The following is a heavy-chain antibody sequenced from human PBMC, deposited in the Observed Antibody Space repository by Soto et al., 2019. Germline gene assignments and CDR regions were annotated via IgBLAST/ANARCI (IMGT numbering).Heavy chain of an antibody. D-gene: IGHD6-6*01. Sequence: QVQLMQSGAEVKKPGSSVKVSCKASGGTFSSYTISWVRQAPGQGLEWMGRIIPILGIANYAQKFQGRVTITADKSTSTAYMELSSLRSEDTAVYYCARDQQLVSNWFDPWGQGTLVTVSS. V-gene: IGHV1-69*08. CDR3: ARDQQLVSNWFDP. CDR1: GGTFSSYT. CDR2: IIPILGIA. J-gene: IGHJ5*02.